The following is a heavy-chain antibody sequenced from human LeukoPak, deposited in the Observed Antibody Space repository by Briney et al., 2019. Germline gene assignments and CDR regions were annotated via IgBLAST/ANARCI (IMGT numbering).Heavy chain of an antibody. CDR1: GGSISSGDYY. CDR3: AREGGILTGYSLPDY. D-gene: IGHD3-9*01. V-gene: IGHV4-30-4*01. CDR2: IYYSGST. J-gene: IGHJ4*02. Sequence: SQTLSLTCTVSGGSISSGDYYWSWIRQPPGKGLEWIGYIYYSGSTYYNPSLKSRVTISVDTSKNQFSLKLSSVTAADTAVYYCAREGGILTGYSLPDYWGQGTLVTVSS.